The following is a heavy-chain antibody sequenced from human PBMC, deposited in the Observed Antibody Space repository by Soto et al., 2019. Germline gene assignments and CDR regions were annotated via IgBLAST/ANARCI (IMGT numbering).Heavy chain of an antibody. V-gene: IGHV3-23*01. Sequence: VGSLRLSCAASGFTFRDYAMSWVRQAPGRGLEWVSGVSNSGSSTYYADSVKGRFTISRDNSKNTLYLQMNSLRAEDTAVYYCAKHSRETTTCCGEDWGQGTRVTVSS. CDR2: VSNSGSST. CDR3: AKHSRETTTCCGED. CDR1: GFTFRDYA. J-gene: IGHJ4*02. D-gene: IGHD2-2*01.